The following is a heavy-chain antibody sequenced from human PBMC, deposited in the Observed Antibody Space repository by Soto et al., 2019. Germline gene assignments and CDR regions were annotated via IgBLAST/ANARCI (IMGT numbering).Heavy chain of an antibody. D-gene: IGHD5-12*01. Sequence: QVQLQESGPGLVKPSQTLSLTCTVSGGSISSTDYYWTWIRQHPGKGLEWIGHIYYTGCSFYKPSRXXXVXXSVDTSQNQFSLKLSSVTAADTAVYFCARTDGYNVRKLFDYWGQGTLVTVSS. CDR3: ARTDGYNVRKLFDY. V-gene: IGHV4-31*03. CDR1: GGSISSTDYY. J-gene: IGHJ4*02. CDR2: IYYTGCS.